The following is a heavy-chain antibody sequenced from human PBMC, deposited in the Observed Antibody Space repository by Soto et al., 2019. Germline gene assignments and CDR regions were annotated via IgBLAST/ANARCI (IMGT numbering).Heavy chain of an antibody. V-gene: IGHV1-18*01. Sequence: ASVKVSCKASGYIFTNYGISWVRQAPGQGLEWMGWISAYNGNTNYAQILQGRVTMTTDTSTNTVYMELRTLISDDTAVYYCARDLKQWLIRAHYYALDVWGQGTTVTVSS. CDR2: ISAYNGNT. J-gene: IGHJ6*02. CDR3: ARDLKQWLIRAHYYALDV. CDR1: GYIFTNYG. D-gene: IGHD6-19*01.